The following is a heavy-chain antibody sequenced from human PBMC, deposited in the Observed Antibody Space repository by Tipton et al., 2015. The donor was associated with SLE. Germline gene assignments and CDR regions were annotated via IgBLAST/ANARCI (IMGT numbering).Heavy chain of an antibody. Sequence: SLRLSCAASGFTFSSYGMHWVRQAPGKGLEWVAVIWFDGTNKYSADSVKGRFTISRDNSKNTLYLQMNSLRAEDTAVYYCARRGTVTGRKAFDIWGQGTMVTVSS. CDR3: ARRGTVTGRKAFDI. V-gene: IGHV3-33*01. D-gene: IGHD4-17*01. J-gene: IGHJ3*02. CDR1: GFTFSSYG. CDR2: IWFDGTNK.